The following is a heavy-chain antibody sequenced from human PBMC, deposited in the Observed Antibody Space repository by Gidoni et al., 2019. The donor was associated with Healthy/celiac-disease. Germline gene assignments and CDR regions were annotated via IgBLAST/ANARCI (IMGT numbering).Heavy chain of an antibody. D-gene: IGHD6-13*01. Sequence: EVQLVESGGGLVQPGGSLRLSCAASGFTFSSYSMNWVRQAPGKGLEWVSYISSSSSTIYYADSVKGRFTISRDNAKNSLYLQMNSLRAEDTAVYYCARDYIAAAGRVVDYWGQGTLVTVSS. CDR1: GFTFSSYS. CDR2: ISSSSSTI. V-gene: IGHV3-48*01. J-gene: IGHJ4*02. CDR3: ARDYIAAAGRVVDY.